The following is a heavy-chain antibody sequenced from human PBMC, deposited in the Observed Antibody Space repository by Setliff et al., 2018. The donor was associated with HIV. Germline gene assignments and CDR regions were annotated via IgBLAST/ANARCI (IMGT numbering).Heavy chain of an antibody. CDR1: GYTFTHNA. J-gene: IGHJ4*01. Sequence: ASVKVSCKASGYTFTHNAINWVRQAPGQGLEWMGWIDTFSGKPVYDQAFTGRFVFSLGTSVSTAYLQINDLRAEDTAVYYCAKATWEVWGQGTPVTVSS. CDR3: AKATWEV. CDR2: IDTFSGKP. D-gene: IGHD1-26*01. V-gene: IGHV7-4-1*02.